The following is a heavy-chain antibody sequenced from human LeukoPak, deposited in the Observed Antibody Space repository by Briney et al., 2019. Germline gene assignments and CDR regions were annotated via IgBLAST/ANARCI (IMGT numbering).Heavy chain of an antibody. V-gene: IGHV3-43*02. CDR2: ISGDGGST. Sequence: PGGSLRLSCAASGFTFDDYAMHWVRQAPGKGLEWVSLISGDGGSTYYAGSVKGRFTISRDNSKNSLYLQMNNLRTEDTALYYCAKDGDYDSSGYTPLDYWGQGTLVTASS. CDR3: AKDGDYDSSGYTPLDY. CDR1: GFTFDDYA. D-gene: IGHD3-22*01. J-gene: IGHJ4*02.